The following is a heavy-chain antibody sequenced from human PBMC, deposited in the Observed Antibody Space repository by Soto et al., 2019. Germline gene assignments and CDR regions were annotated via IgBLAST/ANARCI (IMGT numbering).Heavy chain of an antibody. CDR1: GFSITDYA. J-gene: IGHJ4*02. V-gene: IGHV3-23*01. CDR3: AKDGIRKDDY. Sequence: GGSLRLSCSASGFSITDYALSCVRQAPGKGLEWVSRISDSGTKTFYGDSVKGRFAISRDTSKNTVYMQMNNLRAEDTALYYCAKDGIRKDDYWGQGTVVTVSS. CDR2: ISDSGTKT.